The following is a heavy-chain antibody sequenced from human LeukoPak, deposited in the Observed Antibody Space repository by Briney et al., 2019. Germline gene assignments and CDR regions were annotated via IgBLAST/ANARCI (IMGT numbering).Heavy chain of an antibody. CDR3: ARVFKQYSSSSIGY. CDR1: GYRFTDYY. J-gene: IGHJ4*02. Sequence: ASVKVSCKASGYRFTDYYIHWLRQAPGQGLEWMGWINPNSGGTNYAQKFQGRVTMTRDTSISTAYMELSRLRSDDTAVYYCARVFKQYSSSSIGYWGQGTLVTVSS. V-gene: IGHV1-2*02. D-gene: IGHD6-6*01. CDR2: INPNSGGT.